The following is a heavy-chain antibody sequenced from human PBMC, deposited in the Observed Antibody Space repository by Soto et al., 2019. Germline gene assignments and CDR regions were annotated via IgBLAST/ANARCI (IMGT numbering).Heavy chain of an antibody. Sequence: PSETLALTCSVYGGSFSGYYGSWIRQPPGKGLEWIGEINHSGSTNYNPSLKSRVTISVDTSKNQFSLKLSSVTAADTAVYYCARVGCSSTSSYYYYYMDVWGKGTTVTVSS. CDR3: ARVGCSSTSSYYYYYMDV. D-gene: IGHD2-2*01. CDR2: INHSGST. J-gene: IGHJ6*03. V-gene: IGHV4-34*01. CDR1: GGSFSGYY.